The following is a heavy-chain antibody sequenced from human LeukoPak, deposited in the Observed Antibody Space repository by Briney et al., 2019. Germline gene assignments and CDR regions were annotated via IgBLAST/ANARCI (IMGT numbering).Heavy chain of an antibody. CDR1: GGSISSYY. Sequence: PSETLSLTCTVSGGSISSYYWSWIRQPPGKGLEWIGYIYYSGSTNYNPSLKSRVTISVDTPNNQFSLKLSSVTAADTAVYYCARDRLTCSSTSCLPNWFYPWGEGTLVTVSP. D-gene: IGHD2-2*01. CDR2: IYYSGST. CDR3: ARDRLTCSSTSCLPNWFYP. J-gene: IGHJ5*02. V-gene: IGHV4-59*01.